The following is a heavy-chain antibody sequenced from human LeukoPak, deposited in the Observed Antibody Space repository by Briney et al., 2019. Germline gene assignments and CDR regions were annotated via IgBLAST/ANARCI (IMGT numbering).Heavy chain of an antibody. Sequence: GRSLRLSCAASGFTFDDYAMHWVRQAPGKGLEWVSAISGSGGSTYYADSVKGRFTISRDNSKNTLYLQMNSLRAEDTAVYYCATNPLVVVPAASIDYWGQGTLVTVSS. V-gene: IGHV3-23*01. J-gene: IGHJ4*02. CDR2: ISGSGGST. D-gene: IGHD2-2*01. CDR1: GFTFDDYA. CDR3: ATNPLVVVPAASIDY.